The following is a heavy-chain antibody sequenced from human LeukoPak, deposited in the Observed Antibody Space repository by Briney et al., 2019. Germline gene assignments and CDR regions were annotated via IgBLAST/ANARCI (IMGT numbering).Heavy chain of an antibody. V-gene: IGHV3-53*01. J-gene: IGHJ2*01. CDR2: IYSGTI. D-gene: IGHD3-22*01. CDR3: ARTSDTSGRLYWYFDL. Sequence: SGGSLRLSCTVSGFTVSSNSMSWVRQAPGKGLEWVSFIYSGTIHYSDSVKGRFTISRDNAKNSLYLQMNSLRAEDTAVYYCARTSDTSGRLYWYFDLWGRGTLVTVSS. CDR1: GFTVSSNS.